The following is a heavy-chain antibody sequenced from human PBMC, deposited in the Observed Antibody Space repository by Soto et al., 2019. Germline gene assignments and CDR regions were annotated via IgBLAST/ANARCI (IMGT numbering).Heavy chain of an antibody. CDR3: AKDGYSSGWPFDY. J-gene: IGHJ4*02. CDR2: IRGSGDST. V-gene: IGHV3-23*01. CDR1: GFTFSNHG. Sequence: GGSLRLSCAASGFTFSNHGMHWVRQAPGKGLEWVAVIRGSGDSTYYADSVKGRFTISRDNSKNTLYLQMNSLRDEDTAVYYCAKDGYSSGWPFDYWGQGTLVTVSS. D-gene: IGHD6-25*01.